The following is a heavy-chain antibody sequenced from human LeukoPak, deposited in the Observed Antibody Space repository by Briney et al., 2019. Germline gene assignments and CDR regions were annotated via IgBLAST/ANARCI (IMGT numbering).Heavy chain of an antibody. V-gene: IGHV4-34*01. CDR2: INLSGST. Sequence: PSETLSLTCAVYGGSFSGYYWSWIRQPPRKGLEWVGEINLSGSTNYNPSLKSRDTISVDTAKNQFSLKLSSVTAADTAVYYCARSDYYDSSGYYWALDYWGQGTLVTVSS. J-gene: IGHJ4*02. CDR1: GGSFSGYY. CDR3: ARSDYYDSSGYYWALDY. D-gene: IGHD3-22*01.